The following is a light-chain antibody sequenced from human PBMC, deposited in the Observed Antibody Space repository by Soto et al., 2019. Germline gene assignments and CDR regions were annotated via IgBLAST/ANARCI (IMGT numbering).Light chain of an antibody. Sequence: QSVLTQPASVSGSPGQSLTISCTGTSSDVGGYNYVSWYQHHPGKVTQLMIYDVSNRPSGVSNRFSGSKSGNTASLTISGLQAEDEADYYCYSYTSSNTYVFGTGTKVTVL. V-gene: IGLV2-14*03. CDR3: YSYTSSNTYV. CDR2: DVS. CDR1: SSDVGGYNY. J-gene: IGLJ1*01.